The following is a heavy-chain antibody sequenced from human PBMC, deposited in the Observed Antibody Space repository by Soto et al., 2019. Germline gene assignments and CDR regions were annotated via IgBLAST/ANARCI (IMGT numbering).Heavy chain of an antibody. D-gene: IGHD2-2*02. J-gene: IGHJ6*03. CDR2: IYYSGTT. CDR3: ARTRWYCNSTSCYNYYMAV. Sequence: QVQLQESGPGLVKPSETLSLTCTVSGGSISSYYWSWIRQPPGKGLEWIGYIYYSGTTNYNPSLKSRVTISVYTSKNQLSLKLSSVTAADTAVYYCARTRWYCNSTSCYNYYMAVWGKGTTVTVSS. CDR1: GGSISSYY. V-gene: IGHV4-59*08.